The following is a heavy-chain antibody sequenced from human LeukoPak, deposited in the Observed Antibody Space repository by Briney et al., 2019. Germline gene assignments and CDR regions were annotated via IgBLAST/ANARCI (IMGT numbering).Heavy chain of an antibody. CDR3: AKDLEGGYYYYYYMDV. Sequence: GGSLNSPFAAPELRFSSNAMSWSRQVPGKGLNWVPAFSGSGGSTYYADSVKGRFTISRDNSKNTLYLQMNSLRAEDTAVYYCAKDLEGGYYYYYYMDVWGKGTTVTVSS. CDR2: FSGSGGST. D-gene: IGHD3-16*01. CDR1: ELRFSSNA. V-gene: IGHV3-23*01. J-gene: IGHJ6*03.